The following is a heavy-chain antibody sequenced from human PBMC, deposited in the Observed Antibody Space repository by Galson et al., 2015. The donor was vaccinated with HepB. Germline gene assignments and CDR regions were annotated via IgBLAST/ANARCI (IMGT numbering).Heavy chain of an antibody. V-gene: IGHV4-39*01. J-gene: IGHJ4*02. CDR3: ARRAAYYYGSGSWYYFDY. CDR2: IYYSGST. D-gene: IGHD3-10*01. CDR1: GGSISSSRYY. Sequence: SETLSLTCTVSGGSISSSRYYWGWIRQPPGKGLEWIGSIYYSGSTYYNPSLKSRVTISVDTSKNQFSLRLSSVTAADTAVYYCARRAAYYYGSGSWYYFDYRGQGTLVTVSS.